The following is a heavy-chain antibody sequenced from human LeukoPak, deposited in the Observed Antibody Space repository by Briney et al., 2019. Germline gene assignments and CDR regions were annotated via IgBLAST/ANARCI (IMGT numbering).Heavy chain of an antibody. J-gene: IGHJ5*02. Sequence: SETLSLTCTVSGGSTSSSSYYWGWIRQPPGKGLEWIGSIYYSGSTYYNPSLKSRVTISVDTSKNQFSLKLSSVTAADTAVYYCARRGYCSSTSCYHTNWFDPWGQGILVTVSS. V-gene: IGHV4-39*01. CDR2: IYYSGST. D-gene: IGHD2-2*01. CDR1: GGSTSSSSYY. CDR3: ARRGYCSSTSCYHTNWFDP.